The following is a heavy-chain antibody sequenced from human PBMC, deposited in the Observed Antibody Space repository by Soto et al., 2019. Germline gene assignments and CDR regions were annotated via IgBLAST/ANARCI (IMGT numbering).Heavy chain of an antibody. Sequence: PGESLKISCKGSGYSFTSYCIGLVRQMPGKGLEWMGIICPGDSDTRYSPSFQGQVTISADKSISTAYLQWSSLKASDTAMYYCARLYSSSSYNWFDPWGQGTLVTVSS. CDR3: ARLYSSSSYNWFDP. J-gene: IGHJ5*02. CDR2: ICPGDSDT. V-gene: IGHV5-51*01. D-gene: IGHD6-13*01. CDR1: GYSFTSYC.